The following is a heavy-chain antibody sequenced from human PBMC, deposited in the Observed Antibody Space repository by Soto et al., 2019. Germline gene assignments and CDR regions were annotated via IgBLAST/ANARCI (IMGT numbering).Heavy chain of an antibody. CDR3: ARVYGYYYHYMDV. V-gene: IGHV1-8*01. CDR2: ISPDSGNT. CDR1: GYSLTDYA. J-gene: IGHJ6*03. Sequence: QAYLEQSGAEVKKPGASVKVSCKASGYSLTDYAITWVRQASGQGLEYVGWISPDSGNTDYAHKFQGRVTMTINTSMNTAYMEVSSLRSDDTAVYYCARVYGYYYHYMDVWGKGTTVTVSS. D-gene: IGHD2-8*01.